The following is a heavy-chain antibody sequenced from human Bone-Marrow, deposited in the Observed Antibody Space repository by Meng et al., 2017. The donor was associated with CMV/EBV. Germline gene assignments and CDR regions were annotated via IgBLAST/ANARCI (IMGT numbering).Heavy chain of an antibody. J-gene: IGHJ4*02. D-gene: IGHD3-22*01. Sequence: ASVKVSCKASGYTFTGYYLHWVRQAPGQGLEWMGWINPNSGGTNYAQKFQGRVTMTRDTSISTAYMELSRLRSDDTAVYYCARESSDHTDKADYWGQGTLVTVDS. CDR3: ARESSDHTDKADY. V-gene: IGHV1-2*02. CDR2: INPNSGGT. CDR1: GYTFTGYY.